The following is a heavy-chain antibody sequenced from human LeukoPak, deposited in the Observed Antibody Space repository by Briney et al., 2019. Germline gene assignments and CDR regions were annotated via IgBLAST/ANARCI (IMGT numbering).Heavy chain of an antibody. Sequence: ASVKVSCKASGYTFTSYAMHWVRQAPGQRLEWMGWFNAGNGNTKYSQKFQGRVTITRDTSASTAYMELSSLRSEDTAVYYCARDRAPSSSWYYFDYWGQGTLVTVSS. CDR3: ARDRAPSSSWYYFDY. J-gene: IGHJ4*02. CDR1: GYTFTSYA. V-gene: IGHV1-3*01. D-gene: IGHD6-13*01. CDR2: FNAGNGNT.